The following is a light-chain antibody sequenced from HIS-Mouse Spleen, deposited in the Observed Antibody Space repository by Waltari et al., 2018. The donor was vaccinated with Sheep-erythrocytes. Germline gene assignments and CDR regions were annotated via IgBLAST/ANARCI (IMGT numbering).Light chain of an antibody. CDR3: CSYAGSYNHV. Sequence: QSALTQPRSVSGSPGQSVTIPCTGTSRDGGGYNYVSWYQQHPGKAPKLMIYDVSKRPSGVPDRFSGSKSGNTASLTISGLQAEDEADYYCCSYAGSYNHVFATGTKVTVL. CDR2: DVS. J-gene: IGLJ1*01. V-gene: IGLV2-11*01. CDR1: SRDGGGYNY.